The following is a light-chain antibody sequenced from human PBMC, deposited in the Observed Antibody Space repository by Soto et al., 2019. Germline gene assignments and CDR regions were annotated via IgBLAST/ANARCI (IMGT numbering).Light chain of an antibody. CDR1: QSVSSNF. V-gene: IGKV3-20*01. CDR2: GAS. CDR3: QQYDSSPQT. J-gene: IGKJ1*01. Sequence: EIVLTQSPGTLSLSPGERATLSCRASQSVSSNFLAWYQQKPGQAPRLLIYGASSRATGIPDRFSGSGSGTDFSLTISRLEPEVFAVYYCQQYDSSPQTFGQGTKVEIK.